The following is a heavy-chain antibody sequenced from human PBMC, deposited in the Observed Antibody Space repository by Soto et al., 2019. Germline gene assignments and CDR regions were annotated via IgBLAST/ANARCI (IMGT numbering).Heavy chain of an antibody. Sequence: GGSLRLSCAASGFTFSSYAISWVRQAPGKGLEWVSTISGSGGSTYYADSVKGRFTISRDNSKYTLYLQMNSLKVEDTAVYYCAKMWFGEDLPYDYWGQGTQVTVSS. CDR2: ISGSGGST. CDR3: AKMWFGEDLPYDY. V-gene: IGHV3-23*01. J-gene: IGHJ4*02. CDR1: GFTFSSYA. D-gene: IGHD3-10*01.